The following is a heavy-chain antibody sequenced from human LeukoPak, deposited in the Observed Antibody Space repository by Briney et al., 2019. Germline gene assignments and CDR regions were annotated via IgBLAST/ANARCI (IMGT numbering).Heavy chain of an antibody. CDR2: LRYDGSNT. CDR1: GFTLSNYG. V-gene: IGHV3-30*02. CDR3: ARGYGSSSYYGMDV. D-gene: IGHD3-10*01. J-gene: IGHJ6*02. Sequence: PGGSLRLSCVASGFTLSNYGMHWVRQAPGKGLEWVALLRYDGSNTLYADSVKGRLTISRDNSKNTLYLQMNSLRAEDTAVYYCARGYGSSSYYGMDVWGQGTTVTVSS.